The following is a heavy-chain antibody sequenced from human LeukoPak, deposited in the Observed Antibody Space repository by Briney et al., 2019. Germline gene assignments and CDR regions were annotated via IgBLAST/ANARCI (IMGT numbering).Heavy chain of an antibody. CDR1: GFTFSNYA. J-gene: IGHJ6*03. CDR2: IGYGGGST. CDR3: AKAPRRNRIPYYYYMDV. Sequence: GGSLRLSCAASGFTFSNYAMVWVRQAPEKGLEWVSAIGYGGGSTYYADSVRGRFIVSRDNSKNTLYLQMISLRAEDTARYFCAKAPRRNRIPYYYYMDVWGKGTTVTVSS. V-gene: IGHV3-23*01. D-gene: IGHD2-15*01.